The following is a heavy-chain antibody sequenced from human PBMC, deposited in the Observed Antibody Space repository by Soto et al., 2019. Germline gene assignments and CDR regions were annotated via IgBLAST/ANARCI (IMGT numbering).Heavy chain of an antibody. Sequence: EVQLVESGGGLFLPGGSLRLSCAASGFTFSSYWMHWVRQAPGKGLVWVSRINSDGSTTSYADSVKGRFTISRDNAKNTLYLHMNSVRAEDTAVYYCARVAYGDYWFDPWGLGTLVTVSS. D-gene: IGHD4-17*01. CDR3: ARVAYGDYWFDP. CDR1: GFTFSSYW. V-gene: IGHV3-74*01. CDR2: INSDGSTT. J-gene: IGHJ5*02.